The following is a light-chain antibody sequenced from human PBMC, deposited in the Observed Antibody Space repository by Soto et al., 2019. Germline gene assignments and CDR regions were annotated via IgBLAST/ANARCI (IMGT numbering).Light chain of an antibody. Sequence: DIQITESPSTLSASAGDTVTITCRASQSISTFLAWYQQKPGKAPKLLVFKVSSLESGVPSRFSGSGSGTDFTLTITCLQSEDFATYYCQKYYSYPRTFGQGTKVDIK. CDR2: KVS. V-gene: IGKV1-5*03. J-gene: IGKJ1*01. CDR3: QKYYSYPRT. CDR1: QSISTF.